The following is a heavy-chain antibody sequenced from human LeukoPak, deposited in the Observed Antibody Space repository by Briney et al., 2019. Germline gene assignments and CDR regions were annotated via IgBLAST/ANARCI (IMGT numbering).Heavy chain of an antibody. CDR3: AREVCSSTSCYNYYYYYYGMDV. V-gene: IGHV3-33*01. CDR1: GFTFSSYG. Sequence: GGSLRLSCAASGFTFSSYGMHWVRQAPGKGLEWVAVIWYDGSNKYYADSVKGRFTISRDNSKNTLYLQMNSLRAEDTAVYYCAREVCSSTSCYNYYYYYYGMDVWGQGTTVTVSS. J-gene: IGHJ6*02. D-gene: IGHD2-2*02. CDR2: IWYDGSNK.